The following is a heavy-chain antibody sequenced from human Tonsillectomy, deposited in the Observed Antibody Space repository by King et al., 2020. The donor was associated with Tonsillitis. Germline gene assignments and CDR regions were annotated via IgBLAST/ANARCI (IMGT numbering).Heavy chain of an antibody. CDR3: ARAHCSTISCYQDY. D-gene: IGHD2-2*01. CDR2: IGPAGDT. CDR1: GFTFSSYD. Sequence: VQLVESGGGLVQPGGSLRLSCAASGFTFSSYDMHWARQATGKGLEWVSSIGPAGDTYYSGSVKGRFTISRENAKNSLSLQMNSLRAGDTAVYYCARAHCSTISCYQDYWGQGTLVTVSS. V-gene: IGHV3-13*01. J-gene: IGHJ4*02.